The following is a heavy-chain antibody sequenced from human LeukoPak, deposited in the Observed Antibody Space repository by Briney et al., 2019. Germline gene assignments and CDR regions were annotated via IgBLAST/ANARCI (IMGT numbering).Heavy chain of an antibody. CDR1: GFTFTNYG. CDR3: ARDDCSTTPCYAY. J-gene: IGHJ4*02. Sequence: GGSLTLSCTTSGFTFTNYGINWVRPAPGQGMGWVAAIWYGGSKTSYTDSVKGRFTVSRDISKNTVYLQMNGLKAEDTAVYYCARDDCSTTPCYAYWGQGTLVTVSS. CDR2: IWYGGSKT. D-gene: IGHD2-2*01. V-gene: IGHV3-33*01.